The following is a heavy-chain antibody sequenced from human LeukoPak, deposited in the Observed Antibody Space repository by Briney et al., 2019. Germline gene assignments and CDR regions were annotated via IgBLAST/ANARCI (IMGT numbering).Heavy chain of an antibody. D-gene: IGHD4-23*01. CDR1: GGSLSGYY. CDR2: INHSGST. Sequence: PSETLSLTCAVYGGSLSGYYWSWIRQPPGKGLEWIGEINHSGSTNYNPSLKSRVTISVDTSKNQFSLKLSSVTAADTAVYYCARKNGGNSVSFVYWGQGTLVTVSS. V-gene: IGHV4-34*01. CDR3: ARKNGGNSVSFVY. J-gene: IGHJ4*02.